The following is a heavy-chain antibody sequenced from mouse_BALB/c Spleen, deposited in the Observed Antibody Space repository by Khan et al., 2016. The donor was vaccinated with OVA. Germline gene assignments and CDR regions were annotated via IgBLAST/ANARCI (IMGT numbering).Heavy chain of an antibody. CDR2: IYPGSGTT. CDR3: ARSYDNDGAWFVY. D-gene: IGHD2-4*01. V-gene: IGHV1-81*01. CDR1: GYKFTDYV. J-gene: IGHJ3*01. Sequence: QVQLQQSGPELVKPGASVKMSCRASGYKFTDYVISWVKQRTGQGLEWIGDIYPGSGTTYYNERFEGKATLTADTSSNTAYMQFRSLTSGDSAVYFCARSYDNDGAWFVYWGQGTLVTVSA.